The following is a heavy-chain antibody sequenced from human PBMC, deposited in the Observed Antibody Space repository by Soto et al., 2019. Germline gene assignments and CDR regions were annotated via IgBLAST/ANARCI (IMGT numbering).Heavy chain of an antibody. D-gene: IGHD5-12*01. CDR3: AKTISTWPHDGIDT. V-gene: IGHV4-59*01. CDR1: GGSITNYY. CDR2: IYHSGST. Sequence: SETLSLTCTFFGGSITNYYWTWIRQPPGKKLEWIGYIYHSGSTSFNPSLESRVFMSLDTSKSQFSLRLGSLTAADTALYYCAKTISTWPHDGIDTWGQGTMVTVSS. J-gene: IGHJ3*02.